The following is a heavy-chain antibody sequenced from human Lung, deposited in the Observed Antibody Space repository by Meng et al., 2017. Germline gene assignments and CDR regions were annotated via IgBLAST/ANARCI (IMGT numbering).Heavy chain of an antibody. D-gene: IGHD2-21*02. J-gene: IGHJ4*02. CDR3: ARGDYCGGDCYWFDY. V-gene: IGHV1-3*01. CDR1: GYTFTSYA. Sequence: QVQLVQSGDEVKKPGASVKVSCKASGYTFTSYAMHWVRQAPGQRLERMGWINAGNGNTKYSQKFQGRVTITRDTSASTAYMELSSLRSEDTAVYYCARGDYCGGDCYWFDYWGQGTLVTVSS. CDR2: INAGNGNT.